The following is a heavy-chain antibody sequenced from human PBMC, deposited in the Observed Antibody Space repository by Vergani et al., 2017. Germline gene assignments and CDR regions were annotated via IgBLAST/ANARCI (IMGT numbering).Heavy chain of an antibody. Sequence: EVQLVESGGGLVQPGGSLKLSCAASGFTFSGSAMHWVRQASGKGLEWVGRIRSKANSYATAYAASVKGRFTISRDDSKNTAYLQMNSLRAEDTAVYYCARDKMVVVAATPDTYYYYGMDVWGQGTTVTVSS. J-gene: IGHJ6*02. CDR3: ARDKMVVVAATPDTYYYYGMDV. CDR2: IRSKANSYAT. V-gene: IGHV3-73*02. CDR1: GFTFSGSA. D-gene: IGHD2-15*01.